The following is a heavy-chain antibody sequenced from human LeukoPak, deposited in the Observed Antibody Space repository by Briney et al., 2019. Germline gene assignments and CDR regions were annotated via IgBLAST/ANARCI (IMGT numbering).Heavy chain of an antibody. CDR1: GGSISSYY. V-gene: IGHV4-59*12. Sequence: SETLSLTCTVSGGSISSYYWSWIRQPPGKGLEWIGYIYYSGSTNYNPSLKSRVTISVDTSKNQFSLKLSSVTAADTAVYYCARDLIRDPYFDYWGQGTLVTVSS. J-gene: IGHJ4*02. CDR2: IYYSGST. CDR3: ARDLIRDPYFDY.